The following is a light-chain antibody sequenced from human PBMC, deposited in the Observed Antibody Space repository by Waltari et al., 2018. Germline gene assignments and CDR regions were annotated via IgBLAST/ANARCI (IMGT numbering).Light chain of an antibody. Sequence: EIVLTQSPATLSLSPGERAILSCRASQSVSTYLAWYQHRPGQAPRLLIHDVSNRATGIPARVSGSGSGTDFTLTISSLEPEDFAVYYCQHRSGWPPWTFGQGTKVEVK. CDR1: QSVSTY. J-gene: IGKJ1*01. CDR2: DVS. V-gene: IGKV3-11*01. CDR3: QHRSGWPPWT.